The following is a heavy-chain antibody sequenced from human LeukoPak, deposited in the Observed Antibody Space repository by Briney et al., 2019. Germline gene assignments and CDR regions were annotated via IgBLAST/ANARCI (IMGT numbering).Heavy chain of an antibody. J-gene: IGHJ5*02. CDR1: GYTFTSYG. CDR2: IIPIFGTA. D-gene: IGHD2-15*01. CDR3: ARDPPPSAGCSGGSCYSWFDP. Sequence: SVKVSCKASGYTFTSYGISWVRQAPGQGLEWMGGIIPIFGTANYAQKFQGRVTITADESTSTAYMELSSLRSEDTAVYYCARDPPPSAGCSGGSCYSWFDPWGQGTLVTVSS. V-gene: IGHV1-69*13.